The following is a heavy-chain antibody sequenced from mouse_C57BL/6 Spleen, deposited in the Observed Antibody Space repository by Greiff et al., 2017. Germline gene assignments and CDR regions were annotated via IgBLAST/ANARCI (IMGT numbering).Heavy chain of an antibody. CDR2: IYPGDGDT. CDR3: AREDDSLEY. D-gene: IGHD2-4*01. J-gene: IGHJ2*01. Sequence: VQLQQSGPGLVKPGASVKISCKASGFAFSSAWMNWVKQRPGTGLGWVGRIYPGDGDTKYNWKFKGKATLTADKSSSTAYMQLSSPTSEDSAVYCCAREDDSLEYWGQGTTLTASS. CDR1: GFAFSSAW. V-gene: IGHV1-82*01.